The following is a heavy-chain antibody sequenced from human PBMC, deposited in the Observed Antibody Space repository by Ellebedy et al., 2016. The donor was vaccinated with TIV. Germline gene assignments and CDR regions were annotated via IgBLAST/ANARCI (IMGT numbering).Heavy chain of an antibody. J-gene: IGHJ4*02. V-gene: IGHV3-53*01. CDR1: GFTISNNY. D-gene: IGHD4-17*01. CDR3: ARAPTVTSVFDC. CDR2: LHSGGTT. Sequence: GGSLRLXXAASGFTISNNYMSWVRQAPGKGLEWVAILHSGGTTFHADSVKGRFTISRDSSKNTLYLQMNSLRVEDTAVYYCARAPTVTSVFDCWGQGTLVTVSS.